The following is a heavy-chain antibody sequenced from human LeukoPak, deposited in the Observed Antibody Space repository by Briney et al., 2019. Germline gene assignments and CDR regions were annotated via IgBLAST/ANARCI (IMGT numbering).Heavy chain of an antibody. V-gene: IGHV4-39*07. CDR2: IYYSGST. D-gene: IGHD3-10*01. Sequence: PSETLSLTCTVSGGSISSSDYYWGWIRQPPGKGLEWIGNIYYSGSTYYNPPLKSRVTISVDTSKNQFSLSLSSVTAADTAVYYCARLLAGEYDPFDIWGQGTMVTVS. CDR1: GGSISSSDYY. J-gene: IGHJ3*02. CDR3: ARLLAGEYDPFDI.